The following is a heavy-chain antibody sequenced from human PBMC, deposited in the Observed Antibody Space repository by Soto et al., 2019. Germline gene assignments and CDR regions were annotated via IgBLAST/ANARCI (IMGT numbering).Heavy chain of an antibody. CDR1: GGSFSGYY. Sequence: QVQLQQWGAGLLKPSETLSLTCAVYGGSFSGYYWTWIRQPPGTGLEWIGEINHSGSTNYNPSLKTLVTTPVDTTKTQCSPKLPSVTAADTDVYYCARDKITGLYDYWGQGPLVTVSS. CDR3: ARDKITGLYDY. CDR2: INHSGST. V-gene: IGHV4-34*01. D-gene: IGHD2-8*02. J-gene: IGHJ4*02.